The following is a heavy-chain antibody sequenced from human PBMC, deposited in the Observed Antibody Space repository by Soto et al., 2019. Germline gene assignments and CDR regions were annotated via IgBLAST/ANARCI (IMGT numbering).Heavy chain of an antibody. V-gene: IGHV4-61*01. J-gene: IGHJ4*02. D-gene: IGHD3-10*01. CDR1: GGSVSSDRHH. CDR3: ARSADGSGTPYFDY. Sequence: QVRLQESGPGLVRPSETLSLTCTVSGGSVSSDRHHWSWVRQPPGKGLEWIGYVYYSGSTNYNASLESRVTISVDTSQNQFSLRLTSVTAADTGVYYCARSADGSGTPYFDYWGQGTVVSVSS. CDR2: VYYSGST.